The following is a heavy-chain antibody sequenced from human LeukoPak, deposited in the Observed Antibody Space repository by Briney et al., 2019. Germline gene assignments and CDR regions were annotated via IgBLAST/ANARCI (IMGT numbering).Heavy chain of an antibody. D-gene: IGHD5-18*01. CDR2: IYYSGST. CDR3: ARGRYSYGSKTTIDF. V-gene: IGHV4-59*01. Sequence: SETLSLTCTVSGGSISRYYWTWIRQPPGKGLEWIGYIYYSGSTSYSPSLKSRVTISVDTSKNQFSQKMSSVTAADTAVYYCARGRYSYGSKTTIDFWGQGTLVTVPS. J-gene: IGHJ4*02. CDR1: GGSISRYY.